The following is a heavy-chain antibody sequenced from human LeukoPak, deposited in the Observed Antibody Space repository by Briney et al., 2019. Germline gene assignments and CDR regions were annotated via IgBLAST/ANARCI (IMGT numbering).Heavy chain of an antibody. V-gene: IGHV3-66*01. CDR3: ASPHSGDQYYYYGMDV. Sequence: PGGSLRLSCAASGFTVSSNYMSWVRQAPGQGLEWVSVIYSGGSTYYAESVKGRFTISRDNTKNTLYLQMNSLRAEDTAVYYCASPHSGDQYYYYGMDVWGQGTTVTVSS. D-gene: IGHD1-26*01. J-gene: IGHJ6*02. CDR2: IYSGGST. CDR1: GFTVSSNY.